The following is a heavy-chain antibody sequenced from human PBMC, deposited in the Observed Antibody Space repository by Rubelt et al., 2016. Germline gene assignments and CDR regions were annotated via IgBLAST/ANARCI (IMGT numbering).Heavy chain of an antibody. D-gene: IGHD6-13*01. Sequence: QVQLVQSGAEVKKPGSSVKVSCKASGGTFSSYAISWVRQAPGQGLEWMGGIIPVFGTPNYAVKFQGRVTITADESTAKVYMELRSLRSDDTSVYYCARDYSSSWAFDYWGQGTLVTVSS. CDR2: IIPVFGTP. CDR3: ARDYSSSWAFDY. CDR1: GGTFSSYA. J-gene: IGHJ4*02. V-gene: IGHV1-69*01.